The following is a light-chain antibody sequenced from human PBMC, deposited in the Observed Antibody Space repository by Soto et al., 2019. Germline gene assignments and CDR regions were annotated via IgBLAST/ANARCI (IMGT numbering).Light chain of an antibody. CDR1: QSVSSY. CDR2: DAS. J-gene: IGKJ1*01. CDR3: QQRSNWLRT. Sequence: EIVLTQSPATLSLSPGERATLSCRASQSVSSYFAWYQQKPGQAPRLLIYDASKRATGIPARFSGSGSGTDFTLTISSLEPEDFAVYYCQQRSNWLRTFGQGIKVEVK. V-gene: IGKV3-11*01.